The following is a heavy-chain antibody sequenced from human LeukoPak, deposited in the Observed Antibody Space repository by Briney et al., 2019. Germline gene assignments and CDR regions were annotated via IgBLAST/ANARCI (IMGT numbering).Heavy chain of an antibody. CDR2: INQDGRDK. Sequence: GGSLRLSCAASGFTFTSNWMSWVRQAPGKGLEWVANINQDGRDKCYVDSVKRRFTIASDNAKSSLYLQMNSLRDEDTAVYSCRRETWVIGNWGQGTMVTVSS. V-gene: IGHV3-7*01. CDR1: GFTFTSNW. CDR3: RRETWVIGN. J-gene: IGHJ4*02. D-gene: IGHD3-22*01.